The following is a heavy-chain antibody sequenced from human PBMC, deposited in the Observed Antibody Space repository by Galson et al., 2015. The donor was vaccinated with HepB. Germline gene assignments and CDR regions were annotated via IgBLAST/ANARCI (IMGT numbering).Heavy chain of an antibody. Sequence: SLRLSCAASAFTFSDYYMNWLRQAPGKGLKWVSYIGSCGSSKYHADSVKGRFTISRDSAKNSLFLQMNSLRDGDTTVYYCARDPRRLYHVVRPTGARGPWSPSPPAYWGQGTLVTVSS. D-gene: IGHD2-2*02. V-gene: IGHV3-11*01. CDR3: ARDPRRLYHVVRPTGARGPWSPSPPAY. CDR1: AFTFSDYY. CDR2: IGSCGSSK. J-gene: IGHJ4*02.